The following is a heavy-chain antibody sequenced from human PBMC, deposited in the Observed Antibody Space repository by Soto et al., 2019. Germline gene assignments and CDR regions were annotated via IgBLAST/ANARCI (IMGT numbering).Heavy chain of an antibody. CDR1: GFTFSSYA. CDR2: ISYDGSNK. D-gene: IGHD2-2*01. J-gene: IGHJ4*02. Sequence: QVHLVESGRGVVQPGRSLRLSCAASGFTFSSYAMHWVRQAPGKGLEWVAVISYDGSNKYYADSVKGRFTISRDNSRNTLYLQMNSLRAEDTAVYYCATLIGGSRSSVGYWGQGTLVTVSS. CDR3: ATLIGGSRSSVGY. V-gene: IGHV3-30-3*01.